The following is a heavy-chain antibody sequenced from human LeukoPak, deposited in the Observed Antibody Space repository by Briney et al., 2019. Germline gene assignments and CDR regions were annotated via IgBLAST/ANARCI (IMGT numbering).Heavy chain of an antibody. CDR1: GFTFSSYE. Sequence: PGGSLRLSCAASGFTFSSYEMNWVRHAPGKGLEWVSYISSSGSTIYYADSVKGRFTISRDNAKNSLYLQMNSLRAEDTAVYYCARGSTYYYDSSGYYGGVYWGQGTLVTVSS. V-gene: IGHV3-48*03. D-gene: IGHD3-22*01. CDR2: ISSSGSTI. CDR3: ARGSTYYYDSSGYYGGVY. J-gene: IGHJ4*02.